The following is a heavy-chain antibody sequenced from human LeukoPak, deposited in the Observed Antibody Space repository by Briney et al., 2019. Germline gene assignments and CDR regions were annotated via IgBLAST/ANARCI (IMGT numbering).Heavy chain of an antibody. J-gene: IGHJ4*02. Sequence: PGGSLRLSCEASGFTFSAYAMTWVRQAPGNGLEWVAHIKPDGSFTSYVASVKGRFTISRDNAKNSLYLQMDSLRAEDTAVYYCARDRGWFRFDNWGLGTLVTVSS. CDR3: ARDRGWFRFDN. CDR1: GFTFSAYA. V-gene: IGHV3-7*04. D-gene: IGHD3-10*01. CDR2: IKPDGSFT.